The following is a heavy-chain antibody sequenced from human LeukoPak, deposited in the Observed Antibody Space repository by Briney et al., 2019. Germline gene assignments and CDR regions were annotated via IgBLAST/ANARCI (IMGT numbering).Heavy chain of an antibody. J-gene: IGHJ3*02. Sequence: GGSLRLSCAASGFTFSNAWMSWVRQDAGKGLEWVGLIKSKTDGGTTDYAAPLKGRFTISRDDLKNMLYLQMNSLKTEDTAVYYCTTVDYGDAFDIWGQGTMVTVSS. CDR3: TTVDYGDAFDI. CDR1: GFTFSNAW. D-gene: IGHD4-17*01. V-gene: IGHV3-15*01. CDR2: IKSKTDGGTT.